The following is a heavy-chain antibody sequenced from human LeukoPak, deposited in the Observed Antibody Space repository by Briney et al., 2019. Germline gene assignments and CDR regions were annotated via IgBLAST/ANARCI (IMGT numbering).Heavy chain of an antibody. V-gene: IGHV3-48*03. CDR2: ISSSGSTI. J-gene: IGHJ6*04. CDR3: AELGITMIGGV. D-gene: IGHD3-10*02. CDR1: GFTFSSYE. Sequence: GGSLRLSCAASGFTFSSYEMNWVRQAPGKGLEGVSYISSSGSTIYYADSVKGRFTISRDNAKNSLYLQMSSLRAEDTAVYYCAELGITMIGGVWGKGTTVTISS.